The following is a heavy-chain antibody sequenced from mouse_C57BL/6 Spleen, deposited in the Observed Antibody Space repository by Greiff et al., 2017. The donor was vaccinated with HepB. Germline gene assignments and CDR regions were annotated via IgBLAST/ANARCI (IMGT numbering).Heavy chain of an antibody. CDR1: GFTFSDYG. V-gene: IGHV5-17*01. D-gene: IGHD2-1*01. CDR2: ISSGSSTI. J-gene: IGHJ4*01. CDR3: ARYGKGYAMDY. Sequence: DVMLVESGGGLVKPGGSLKLSCAASGFTFSDYGMHWVRQAPEKGLEWVAYISSGSSTIYYADTVKGRFTISRDNAKNTLFLQMTSLRSEDTAMYYCARYGKGYAMDYWGQGTSVTVSS.